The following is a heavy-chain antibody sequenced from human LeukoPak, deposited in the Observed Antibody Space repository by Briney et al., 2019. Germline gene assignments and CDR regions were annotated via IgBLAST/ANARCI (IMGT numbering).Heavy chain of an antibody. Sequence: SETLSLTCTVSGGSISSYYWSWIRQPPGKGLEWMGYIYYSGSTNYNPSLKSRVTISVDTSKNQSSLKLSSMTAAHTAVYYCASPFRGKTNFDIWGQGTMVTVSS. D-gene: IGHD3-10*01. J-gene: IGHJ3*02. CDR2: IYYSGST. CDR3: ASPFRGKTNFDI. CDR1: GGSISSYY. V-gene: IGHV4-59*08.